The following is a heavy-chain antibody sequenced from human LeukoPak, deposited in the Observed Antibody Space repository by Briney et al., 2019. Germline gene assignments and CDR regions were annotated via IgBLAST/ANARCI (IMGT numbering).Heavy chain of an antibody. Sequence: SETLSLTCTVSGGSISSYYWGWIRQPPGKGLEWIGSIYYSGSTYYNPSLKSRVTISVDTSKNQFSLKLSSVTAADTAVYYCARQVVATLISYYYGSGSSYFDYWGQGTLVTVSS. CDR1: GGSISSYY. V-gene: IGHV4-39*01. CDR2: IYYSGST. D-gene: IGHD3-10*01. J-gene: IGHJ4*02. CDR3: ARQVVATLISYYYGSGSSYFDY.